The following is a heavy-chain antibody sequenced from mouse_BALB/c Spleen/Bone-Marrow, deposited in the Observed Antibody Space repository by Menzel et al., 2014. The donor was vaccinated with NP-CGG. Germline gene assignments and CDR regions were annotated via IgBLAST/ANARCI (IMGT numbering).Heavy chain of an antibody. CDR3: ASRSSYLYAMDY. CDR2: INPYNDGT. CDR1: GYTFTSYV. D-gene: IGHD1-1*01. V-gene: IGHV1-14*01. J-gene: IGHJ4*01. Sequence: VQLQQSGPELVKPGASVKMSCKASGYTFTSYVMHWVKQKPGQGLEWIGYINPYNDGTKYNEKFKGKATLTSDKSSSTAYMVLTSLTSEDSAFYSFASRSSYLYAMDYWGQGTSVTVSS.